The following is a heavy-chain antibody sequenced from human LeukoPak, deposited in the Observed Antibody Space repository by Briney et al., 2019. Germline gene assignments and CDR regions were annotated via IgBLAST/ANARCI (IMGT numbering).Heavy chain of an antibody. J-gene: IGHJ4*02. CDR3: ATKQWLAPPPDS. D-gene: IGHD6-19*01. CDR1: GFTFSKYW. V-gene: IGHV3-74*01. CDR2: INTEGTVT. Sequence: GGSLRLSCAASGFTFSKYWMLWVRQAPGKGLESVSRINTEGTVTTYADSVKGRFTVSGDNADNTMFLQMNSVRDEDTAVYYWATKQWLAPPPDSWGQGTPVTVSS.